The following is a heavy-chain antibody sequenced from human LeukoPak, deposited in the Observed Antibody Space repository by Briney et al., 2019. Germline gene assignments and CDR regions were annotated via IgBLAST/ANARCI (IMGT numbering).Heavy chain of an antibody. CDR1: GFTFSDHY. CDR2: TRNKANSYST. V-gene: IGHV3-72*01. D-gene: IGHD4-23*01. Sequence: GGSLRLSCAASGFTFSDHYMDWVRQAPGKGLEWVGRTRNKANSYSTEYAASVKGRFTISRDDSKNSLYLQMNSLKTEDTAVYYCVRVPTTVATYDYWGQGTLVTVSS. CDR3: VRVPTTVATYDY. J-gene: IGHJ4*02.